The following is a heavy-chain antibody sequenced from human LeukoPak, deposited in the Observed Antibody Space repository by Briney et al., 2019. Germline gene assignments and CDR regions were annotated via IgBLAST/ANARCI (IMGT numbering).Heavy chain of an antibody. CDR3: TTDLTYYDFWSGHPTDY. CDR2: IKSKTDGGTT. Sequence: GGSLRLSCAASGFTFSSYAMSWVRQAPGKGLEWVGRIKSKTDGGTTDYAAPVKGRFTISRDDSKNTLYLQVNSLKTEDTAVYYCTTDLTYYDFWSGHPTDYWGQGTLVTVSS. V-gene: IGHV3-15*05. J-gene: IGHJ4*02. CDR1: GFTFSSYA. D-gene: IGHD3-3*01.